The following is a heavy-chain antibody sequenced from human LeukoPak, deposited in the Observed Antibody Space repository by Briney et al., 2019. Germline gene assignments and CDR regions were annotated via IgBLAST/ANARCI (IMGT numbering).Heavy chain of an antibody. CDR1: GFTFSSYS. CDR2: ISSSSSTI. J-gene: IGHJ5*02. CDR3: ARDADQVVPAANDEYNWFDP. Sequence: GGSLRLSCAASGFTFSSYSMNWVRQAPGKGLEWVSYISSSSSTIYYADSVKGRFTISRDNAENSLYLQMNSLRAEDTAVYYCARDADQVVPAANDEYNWFDPWGQGTLVTVSS. D-gene: IGHD2-2*01. V-gene: IGHV3-48*01.